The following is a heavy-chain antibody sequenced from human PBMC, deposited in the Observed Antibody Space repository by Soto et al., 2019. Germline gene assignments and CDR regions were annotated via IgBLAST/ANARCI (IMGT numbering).Heavy chain of an antibody. CDR2: ISWNSGSI. V-gene: IGHV3-9*01. D-gene: IGHD6-6*01. CDR1: GFTFDDYA. CDR3: AKPAAIVYSSSSYYFDY. J-gene: IGHJ4*02. Sequence: EVQLVESGGGLVQPGRSLRLSCAASGFTFDDYAMHWVRQAPGKGLEWVSGISWNSGSIGYADSVKGRFTISRDNAKNSLYLQMNSLRAEDTALYYCAKPAAIVYSSSSYYFDYWGQGTLVTVSS.